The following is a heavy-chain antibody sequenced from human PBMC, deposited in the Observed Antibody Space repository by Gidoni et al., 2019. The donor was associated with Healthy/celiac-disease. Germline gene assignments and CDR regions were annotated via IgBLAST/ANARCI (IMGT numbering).Heavy chain of an antibody. CDR1: GFTFSNAW. CDR3: TTDEWLRDYYGMDV. V-gene: IGHV3-15*01. J-gene: IGHJ6*02. CDR2: IKSKTDGGTT. Sequence: EVQLVESGGGLVKPGGSLRLSCPASGFTFSNAWRSWVRQAPGKGLGWVGRIKSKTDGGTTDYAAPVKGRFTISRDDSKNTLYLQMNSLKTEDTAVYYCTTDEWLRDYYGMDVWGQGTTVTVSS. D-gene: IGHD5-12*01.